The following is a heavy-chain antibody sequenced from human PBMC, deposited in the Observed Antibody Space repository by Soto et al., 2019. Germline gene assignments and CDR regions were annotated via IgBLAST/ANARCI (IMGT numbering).Heavy chain of an antibody. CDR3: ARDLGGSYYAPVDY. V-gene: IGHV1-18*01. CDR1: GYTFTSYG. Sequence: QVQLVQSGAEVKKPGASVKVSCKASGYTFTSYGISWVRQAPGQGLEWMGWISAYKGNTKSAQKLQGRVTTTTDTPRSTAYMGRRSLRSDDPPVYYCARDLGGSYYAPVDYWGQGTLVTVSS. J-gene: IGHJ4*02. CDR2: ISAYKGNT. D-gene: IGHD1-26*01.